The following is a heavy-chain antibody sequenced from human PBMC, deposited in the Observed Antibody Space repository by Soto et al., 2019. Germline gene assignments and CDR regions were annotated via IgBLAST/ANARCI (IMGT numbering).Heavy chain of an antibody. J-gene: IGHJ5*02. CDR1: GYTFTSYG. D-gene: IGHD3-22*01. CDR2: ISAYNGNT. Sequence: ASVKVSCKASGYTFTSYGISWVRQAPGQGLEWMGWISAYNGNTNYAQKLQGRVTMTTDTSTSTAYMELRSLRSDDTAVYYCARDPGGPLAYYYDSSGPGPWGQGTLVTVSS. CDR3: ARDPGGPLAYYYDSSGPGP. V-gene: IGHV1-18*01.